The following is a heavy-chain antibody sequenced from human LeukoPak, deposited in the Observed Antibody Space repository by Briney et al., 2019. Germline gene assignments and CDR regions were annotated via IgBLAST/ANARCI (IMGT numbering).Heavy chain of an antibody. V-gene: IGHV4-61*02. CDR1: GGSISSGSYY. CDR2: IYTSGST. D-gene: IGHD2-2*01. CDR3: ARVWGVVPAAISYMDV. J-gene: IGHJ6*03. Sequence: SQTLSLTCTVSGGSISSGSYYWSWIRQPAGKGLEWIGRIYTSGSTNYNPSLKSRVTISVDTSKNQFSLKLSSVTAADTAVYYCARVWGVVPAAISYMDVWGKGTTVTVSS.